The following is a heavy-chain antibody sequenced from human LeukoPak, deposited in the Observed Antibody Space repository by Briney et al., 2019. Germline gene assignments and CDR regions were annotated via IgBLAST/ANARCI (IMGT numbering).Heavy chain of an antibody. Sequence: SETLSLTCTVSGGSISSYYWSWIRQPPGKGLEWIGYIYYSGSTNYNPSLKSRVTISVDTSKNQFSLKLSSVTAADTAVYYCASFPLTYYDFWSGPDAFDIRGQGTMVTVSS. V-gene: IGHV4-59*01. CDR2: IYYSGST. CDR3: ASFPLTYYDFWSGPDAFDI. J-gene: IGHJ3*02. D-gene: IGHD3-3*01. CDR1: GGSISSYY.